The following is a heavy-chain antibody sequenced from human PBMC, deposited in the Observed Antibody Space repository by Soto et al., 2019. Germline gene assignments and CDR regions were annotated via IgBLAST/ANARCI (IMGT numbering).Heavy chain of an antibody. V-gene: IGHV1-18*01. CDR2: ISAYNGNT. CDR3: AREGGSMGAGWFDP. CDR1: GYTFTSYD. Sequence: QVQLVQSGAEVKKPGASVKVSCKASGYTFTSYDIRWVRQAPGQGLEWMGWISAYNGNTNYAQKLQDRVTMTTDTSTSTGDMELRSLRSDDTAVYYCAREGGSMGAGWFDPWGQGTLVTVSS. D-gene: IGHD1-26*01. J-gene: IGHJ5*02.